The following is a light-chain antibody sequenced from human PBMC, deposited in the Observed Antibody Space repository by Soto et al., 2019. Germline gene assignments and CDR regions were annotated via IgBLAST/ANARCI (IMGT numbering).Light chain of an antibody. CDR3: SSYTISSTYV. CDR1: SSDVGGYNF. V-gene: IGLV2-14*01. Sequence: QSALTQPASVSGSPGQSITISCTGTSSDVGGYNFVSWYQQHPGKAPNLMIYDVTNRPSGVSIRFSGSKSGNTASLTISGLQAEDEADYYCSSYTISSTYVFGTGTKLTVL. CDR2: DVT. J-gene: IGLJ1*01.